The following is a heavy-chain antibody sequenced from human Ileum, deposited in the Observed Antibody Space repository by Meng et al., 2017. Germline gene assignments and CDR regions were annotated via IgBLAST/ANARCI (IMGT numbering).Heavy chain of an antibody. V-gene: IGHV4-39*02. CDR2: IYYRGTT. D-gene: IGHD4-17*01. CDR3: ARGTDYGDSYYFDF. Sequence: QLQLQVSGPGLLEPSETLSLTCAVSSGSLTSSGSYWGWVRQSPGKGLEWIATIYYRGTTYYNPSLKSRVTISSDTSKSQVSLEMASVVAADSGLFYCARGTDYGDSYYFDFWGPGFLVTVSS. J-gene: IGHJ4*01. CDR1: SGSLTSSGSY.